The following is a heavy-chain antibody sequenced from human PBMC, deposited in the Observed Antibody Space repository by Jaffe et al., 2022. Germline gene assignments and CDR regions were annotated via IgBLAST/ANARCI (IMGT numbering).Heavy chain of an antibody. D-gene: IGHD2-15*01. V-gene: IGHV1-2*06. J-gene: IGHJ4*02. Sequence: QVQLVQSGAEVKKPGASVKVSCKASGYTFTGYYMHWVRQAPGQGLEWMGRINPNSGGTNYAQKFQGRVTMTRDTSISTAYMELSRLRSDDTAVYYCARDVTRGDIVVVVAAPDWGQGTLVTVSS. CDR3: ARDVTRGDIVVVVAAPD. CDR1: GYTFTGYY. CDR2: INPNSGGT.